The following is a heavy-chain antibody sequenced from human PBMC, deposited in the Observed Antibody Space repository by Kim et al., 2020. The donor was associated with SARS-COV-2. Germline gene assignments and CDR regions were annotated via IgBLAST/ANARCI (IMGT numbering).Heavy chain of an antibody. Sequence: SETLSLTCTVSGGSISGSRYYWGWIRQPPGKGLEWIGTIFYSGNTYYNPSLGGRATLSVDRSKNQFSLSLTYVTAADTALYYCARHIIDWGSATGTAFDAFHIWGQGTMVTVSS. CDR3: ARHIIDWGSATGTAFDAFHI. CDR2: IFYSGNT. J-gene: IGHJ3*02. V-gene: IGHV4-39*01. CDR1: GGSISGSRYY. D-gene: IGHD1-1*01.